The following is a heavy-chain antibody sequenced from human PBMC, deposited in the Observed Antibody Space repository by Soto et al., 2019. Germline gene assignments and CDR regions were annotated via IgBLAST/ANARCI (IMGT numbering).Heavy chain of an antibody. CDR1: GITISNYP. V-gene: IGHV3-23*01. J-gene: IGHJ4*02. CDR2: ISGSGDRT. D-gene: IGHD3-22*01. Sequence: EVQLLESGGGLVQPGGSLRLSCAASGITISNYPMSWVRQAPGKGLDWVSGISGSGDRTYYADSAKGRFTISKDISRNPQSLQLDSLGVEDTAVYFCGRDDGGYPSTAPHWGQGTLVTVSS. CDR3: GRDDGGYPSTAPH.